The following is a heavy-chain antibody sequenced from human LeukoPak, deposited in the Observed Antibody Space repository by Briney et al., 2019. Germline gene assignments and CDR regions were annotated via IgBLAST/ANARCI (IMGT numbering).Heavy chain of an antibody. V-gene: IGHV3-23*01. J-gene: IGHJ6*03. Sequence: PGGSLRLSCAASGFTFSTFAMSWVRQAPGEGLEWVSTITNSGGDTYYSDSVKGRFTISRDNSKNTLHLQVNSLRAEDTAVYYCAKSQWGSAVYYYYYYMDVWGKGTTVTVSS. CDR2: ITNSGGDT. D-gene: IGHD3-10*01. CDR3: AKSQWGSAVYYYYYYMDV. CDR1: GFTFSTFA.